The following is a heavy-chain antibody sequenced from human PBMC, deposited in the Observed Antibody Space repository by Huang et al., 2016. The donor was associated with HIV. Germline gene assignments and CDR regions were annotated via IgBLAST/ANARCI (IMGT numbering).Heavy chain of an antibody. CDR3: ARHLRDDSGWYNQAGAFTY. V-gene: IGHV4-39*01. CDR2: LSYNANT. Sequence: HLQLQESGPGVVQPSETLSLTCSVFGGPISGTNFYWGWVRQPPGKGREWIGTLSYNANTSYNPSLKSRVTMSIDTSKNQFSLQLKSVTAADTAVYFCARHLRDDSGWYNQAGAFTYWGQGALVTVSS. CDR1: GGPISGTNFY. J-gene: IGHJ4*02. D-gene: IGHD6-19*01.